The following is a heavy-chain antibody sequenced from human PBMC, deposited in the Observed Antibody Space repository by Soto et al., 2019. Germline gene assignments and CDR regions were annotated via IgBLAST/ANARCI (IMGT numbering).Heavy chain of an antibody. CDR3: AILWVYGLKTDWFVS. Sequence: PSETLSLTCTVSGGSISSADYYWNWIRQPPGKGLEWIGYIYYSGSTYYSPSLKSRVTVSLDTSKNQFSLNLKSVIVADTAVYYCAILWVYGLKTDWFVSWGPGPLVTVFS. V-gene: IGHV4-30-4*01. CDR2: IYYSGST. J-gene: IGHJ5*01. CDR1: GGSISSADYY. D-gene: IGHD4-17*01.